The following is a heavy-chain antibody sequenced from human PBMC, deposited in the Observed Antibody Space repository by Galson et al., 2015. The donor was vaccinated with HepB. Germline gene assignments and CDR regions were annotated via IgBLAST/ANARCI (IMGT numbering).Heavy chain of an antibody. J-gene: IGHJ6*01. D-gene: IGHD3-10*01. V-gene: IGHV3-74*01. CDR2: INSDGRSK. CDR1: GFTFSRYW. Sequence: SLRLSRAASGFTFSRYWMHWVRQAPGKGLVWVSRINSDGRSKSYADSVKGRFTISRDNAKNTMYLQMNSLRSEDTAVYYCARDQVLWFGSDEGGMDVGGEGTTVTVSS. CDR3: ARDQVLWFGSDEGGMDV.